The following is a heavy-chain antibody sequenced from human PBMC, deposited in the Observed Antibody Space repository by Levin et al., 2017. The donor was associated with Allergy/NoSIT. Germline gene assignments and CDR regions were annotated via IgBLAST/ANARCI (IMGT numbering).Heavy chain of an antibody. D-gene: IGHD6-13*01. V-gene: IGHV3-15*01. CDR2: IKNKADGATT. Sequence: RGESLKISCAASGITFSNAWMSWARQAPGKGLEWVGRIKNKADGATTEYAAPVKGRFTISRDDSKNTLYLQMNSLKTEDTAVYFCTTYSSSWYYFDYWGQGTLVTVSS. CDR1: GITFSNAW. CDR3: TTYSSSWYYFDY. J-gene: IGHJ4*02.